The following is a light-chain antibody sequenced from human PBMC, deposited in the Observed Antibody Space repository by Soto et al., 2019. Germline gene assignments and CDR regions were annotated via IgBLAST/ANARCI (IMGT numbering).Light chain of an antibody. CDR1: SSNIGSNA. CDR2: YND. Sequence: QSVLTQPPSVSEAPRQRVTISCSGSSSNIGSNAVNWYQQLPGKAPKLLIYYNDLVPSGVSDRFSGSKSGTSASLAISGLQSEDEADYYCAVWDDRLNGVVFGGGTKLTVL. J-gene: IGLJ2*01. CDR3: AVWDDRLNGVV. V-gene: IGLV1-36*01.